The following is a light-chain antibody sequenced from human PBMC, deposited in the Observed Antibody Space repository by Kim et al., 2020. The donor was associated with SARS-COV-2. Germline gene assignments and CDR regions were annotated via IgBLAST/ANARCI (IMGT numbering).Light chain of an antibody. CDR3: SSFTTTYTYV. Sequence: QSALTQAASVSGSPGQSIIMSCTGTSSDVGAYNYVSWYQQHPGKAPKLMIYDVSKRPSGVSDRFSGSKSGNTASLTISGLQPEDEADYYCSSFTTTYTYVFGGGTKVTVL. CDR2: DVS. CDR1: SSDVGAYNY. V-gene: IGLV2-14*03. J-gene: IGLJ1*01.